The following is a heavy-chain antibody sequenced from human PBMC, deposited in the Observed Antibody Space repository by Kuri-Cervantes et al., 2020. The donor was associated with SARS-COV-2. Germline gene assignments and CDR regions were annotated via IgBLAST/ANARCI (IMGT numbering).Heavy chain of an antibody. D-gene: IGHD3-22*01. V-gene: IGHV3-23*01. CDR2: ISGSGGSI. J-gene: IGHJ4*02. CDR1: GFTFSSYA. CDR3: ARDSSGYYRLDY. Sequence: GESLKISCAASGFTFSSYAMSWVRQAPGKGLEWVSAISGSGGSIYYADSVKGRFTISRDNAKNSLYLQMNSLRAEDTAVYYCARDSSGYYRLDYWGQGTLVTVSS.